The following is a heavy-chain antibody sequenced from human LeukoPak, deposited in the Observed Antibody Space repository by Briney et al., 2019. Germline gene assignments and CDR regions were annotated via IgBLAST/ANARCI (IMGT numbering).Heavy chain of an antibody. CDR2: TYSRSKWFN. V-gene: IGHV6-1*01. D-gene: IGHD1-26*01. J-gene: IGHJ4*02. Sequence: SQTLSLTCAISGDSVSSKSASWNWIGQSPSRGLEWLGRTYSRSKWFNDYAVSVKSRISINPDTSKSQFSLHLTSVTPDDTAVYYCARGTGSLDYWGQGTLVTVSS. CDR3: ARGTGSLDY. CDR1: GDSVSSKSAS.